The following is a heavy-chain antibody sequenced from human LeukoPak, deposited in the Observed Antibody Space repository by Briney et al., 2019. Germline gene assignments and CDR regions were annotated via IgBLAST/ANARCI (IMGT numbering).Heavy chain of an antibody. CDR3: ARAPYYDFWSGYLYMDV. J-gene: IGHJ6*02. V-gene: IGHV1-69*01. D-gene: IGHD3-3*01. Sequence: GSSVKVSCKASGGTFSSYAISWVRQAPGQGLEWMGGIIPIFGTANYAQKFQGRVTITADESTSTAYMELSSLRSEDTAVYYCARAPYYDFWSGYLYMDVWGQGTTVTVSS. CDR2: IIPIFGTA. CDR1: GGTFSSYA.